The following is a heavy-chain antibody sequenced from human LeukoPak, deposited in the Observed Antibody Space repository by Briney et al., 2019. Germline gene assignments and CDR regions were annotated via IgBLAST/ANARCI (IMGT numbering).Heavy chain of an antibody. CDR2: IYYSGST. J-gene: IGHJ5*02. CDR1: GGSISSSSYY. CDR3: AMATSPANWFDP. V-gene: IGHV4-39*07. Sequence: PSETLSLTCTVSGGSISSSSYYWGWIRQPPGKGLEWIGSIYYSGSTYYNPSLKSRVTISVDTSKNQFSLNLNSVTAADTAVYYCAMATSPANWFDPWGQGTLVTVSS.